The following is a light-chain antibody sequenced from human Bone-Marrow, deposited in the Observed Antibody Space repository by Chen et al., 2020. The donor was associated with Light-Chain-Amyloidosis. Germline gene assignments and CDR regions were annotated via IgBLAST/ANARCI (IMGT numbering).Light chain of an antibody. J-gene: IGKJ4*01. Sequence: EIVLTQSPGTLSLSPGEGANLSSRASQTISSNYLTWYQQKFGQVPRLLIYGSSSRATGIPDRFTGSGSGTDFTLTINRLEPEDFAMYYCQQYGTSPLTFGGGTKVEIK. CDR2: GSS. CDR1: QTISSNY. CDR3: QQYGTSPLT. V-gene: IGKV3-20*01.